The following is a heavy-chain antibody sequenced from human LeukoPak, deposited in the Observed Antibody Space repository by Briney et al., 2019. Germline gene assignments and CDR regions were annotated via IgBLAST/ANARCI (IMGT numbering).Heavy chain of an antibody. Sequence: ASVKVSCKASGYSFTNYYMHWVRQAPGQGLEWMGIINPSVGSTSYTQKFQGRVTMTRDTSTSTVYLELSRLTSEDTAVYYCARRRWEDGMDVWGKGTTVTVSS. V-gene: IGHV1-46*01. J-gene: IGHJ6*04. CDR2: INPSVGST. CDR1: GYSFTNYY. CDR3: ARRRWEDGMDV. D-gene: IGHD1-26*01.